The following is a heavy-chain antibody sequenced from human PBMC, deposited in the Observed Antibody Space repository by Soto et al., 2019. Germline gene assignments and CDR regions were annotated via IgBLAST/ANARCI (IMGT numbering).Heavy chain of an antibody. CDR3: ARGLDSSSWLNVPLYWFDP. Sequence: SETLSLTCAVYGGSFSGYYWSWIRQPPGKGLEWIGEINHSGSTNYNPSLKSRVTISVDTSKNQFSLKLSSVTAADTAVYYCARGLDSSSWLNVPLYWFDPWGQGTLVTVSS. J-gene: IGHJ5*02. V-gene: IGHV4-34*01. D-gene: IGHD6-13*01. CDR1: GGSFSGYY. CDR2: INHSGST.